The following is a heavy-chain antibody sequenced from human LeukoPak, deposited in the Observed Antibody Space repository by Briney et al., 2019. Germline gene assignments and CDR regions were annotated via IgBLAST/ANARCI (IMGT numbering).Heavy chain of an antibody. Sequence: GESLKISCQGSGYSFTNHWIGWVRQMPGKGLEWMGIIYPGDSDTRYSPSFQGQVTISADKSISTAYLQWSSLKASDTAMYYCARRTYHYGSGSYYWFDPWGQGTLVTVSS. J-gene: IGHJ5*02. D-gene: IGHD3-10*01. CDR2: IYPGDSDT. CDR1: GYSFTNHW. CDR3: ARRTYHYGSGSYYWFDP. V-gene: IGHV5-51*01.